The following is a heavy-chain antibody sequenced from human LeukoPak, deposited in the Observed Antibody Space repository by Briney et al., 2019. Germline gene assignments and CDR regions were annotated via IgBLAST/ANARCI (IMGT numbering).Heavy chain of an antibody. CDR1: GGSFSGYY. CDR3: AREYSTSSTAFDI. Sequence: SETLPLTCAVYGGSFSGYYWSWIRQPPGKGLEWIGETKHTGGTNYNPSLKSRVTISVDTSKNQFSLRLSSVTAADTAVYYCAREYSTSSTAFDIWGQGTMVTVSS. D-gene: IGHD6-6*01. J-gene: IGHJ3*02. V-gene: IGHV4-34*01. CDR2: TKHTGGT.